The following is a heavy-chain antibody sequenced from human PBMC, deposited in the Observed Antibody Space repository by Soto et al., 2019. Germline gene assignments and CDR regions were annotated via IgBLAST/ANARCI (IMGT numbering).Heavy chain of an antibody. CDR2: ISAYNGNT. J-gene: IGHJ5*02. Sequence: QVQLVQSGAEVRKPGASVKVSCKASGYTFTSYGISWVRQAPGQGLEWMGWISAYNGNTNYAQKLQDRVTMTTDASTSAAYRGLRSLRSDDTAVYYCARDPDYYEGSGSGNWFDPWGQGTLVTGSS. CDR3: ARDPDYYEGSGSGNWFDP. V-gene: IGHV1-18*01. CDR1: GYTFTSYG. D-gene: IGHD3-10*01.